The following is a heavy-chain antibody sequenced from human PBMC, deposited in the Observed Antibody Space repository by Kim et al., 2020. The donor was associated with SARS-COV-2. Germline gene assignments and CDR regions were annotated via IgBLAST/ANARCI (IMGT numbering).Heavy chain of an antibody. Sequence: GGSLRLSCSGSGFRFDDYVMNWVRQAPGKGLEWVGLIRSKTYGGSTEYAASVKGRFSISRDDSKGFAYLQMNSLKTEDTAMYFCTRVMAHSWYPYFDYWGQGTLVAVSS. CDR2: IRSKTYGGST. D-gene: IGHD6-13*01. CDR3: TRVMAHSWYPYFDY. V-gene: IGHV3-49*04. J-gene: IGHJ4*02. CDR1: GFRFDDYV.